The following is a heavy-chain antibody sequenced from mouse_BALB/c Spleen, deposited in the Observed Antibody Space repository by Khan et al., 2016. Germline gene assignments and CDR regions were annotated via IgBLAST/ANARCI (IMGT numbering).Heavy chain of an antibody. V-gene: IGHV2-9*02. J-gene: IGHJ4*01. Sequence: QVQLKQSGPGLVAPSQSLSITCTVSGFSLTSYGVHWVRQPPGKGLEWLGVIWAGGSTNYNSALMSRLSISKDNSKSQVFLKMNSLQTDDTAMYYWARSPIYYYGSSYVNAMDYWGQGTSVTVSS. D-gene: IGHD1-1*01. CDR2: IWAGGST. CDR3: ARSPIYYYGSSYVNAMDY. CDR1: GFSLTSYG.